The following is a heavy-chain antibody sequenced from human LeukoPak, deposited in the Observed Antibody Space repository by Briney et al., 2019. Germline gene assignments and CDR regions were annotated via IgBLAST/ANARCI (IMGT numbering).Heavy chain of an antibody. CDR1: GFTFSSYE. J-gene: IGHJ4*02. CDR3: ARVNLDSNGYYYFDY. V-gene: IGHV3-48*03. Sequence: GGSLRLSCAASGFTFSSYEINWVRQAPGKGLEWVSYISSSGSTIYYADSVKGRFTISRDNAKNSLYLQMNSLRAEDTAVYYCARVNLDSNGYYYFDYWGQGTLVTVSS. D-gene: IGHD3-22*01. CDR2: ISSSGSTI.